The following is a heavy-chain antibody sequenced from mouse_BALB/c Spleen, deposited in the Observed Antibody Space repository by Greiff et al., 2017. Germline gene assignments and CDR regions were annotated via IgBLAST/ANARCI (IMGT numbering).Heavy chain of an antibody. Sequence: VQLVESGPGLVAPSQSLSITCTVSGFSLTSYGVHWVRQPPGKGLEWLGVIWAGGSTNYNSALMSRLSISKDNSKSQVFLKMNSLQTDDTAMYYCARVYDYDAAGFAYWGQGTLVTVSA. J-gene: IGHJ3*01. V-gene: IGHV2-9*02. CDR2: IWAGGST. D-gene: IGHD2-4*01. CDR3: ARVYDYDAAGFAY. CDR1: GFSLTSYG.